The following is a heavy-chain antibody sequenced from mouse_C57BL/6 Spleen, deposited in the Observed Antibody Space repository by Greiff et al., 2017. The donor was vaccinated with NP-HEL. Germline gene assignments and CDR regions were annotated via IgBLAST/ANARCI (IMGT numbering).Heavy chain of an antibody. J-gene: IGHJ3*01. CDR2: INPSNGGT. CDR3: ARTGSSSAWFAY. D-gene: IGHD1-1*01. Sequence: QVQLQQPGTELVKPGASVKLSCKASGYTFTSYWMHWVKPRPGQGLEWIGNINPSNGGTNYNEKFKSKATLTADKSSSTAYMQLSSLTSEDSAVYYCARTGSSSAWFAYWGQGTLVTVSA. V-gene: IGHV1-53*01. CDR1: GYTFTSYW.